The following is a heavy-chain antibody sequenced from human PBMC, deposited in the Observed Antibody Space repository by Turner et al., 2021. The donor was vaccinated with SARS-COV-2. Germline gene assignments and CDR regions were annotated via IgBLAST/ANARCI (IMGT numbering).Heavy chain of an antibody. CDR3: VRQFSGVDY. J-gene: IGHJ4*02. Sequence: QVQLVESGGGVVQPGRSLRLSCARSGFTFSDYGMNWVRQSPGKGLEWVATISYAGSNKHYADSVKGRFTISRDNSKNTLDLEMNSLRTEDTAVYYCVRQFSGVDYWGQGTLVTVSS. D-gene: IGHD6-19*01. V-gene: IGHV3-30*03. CDR1: GFTFSDYG. CDR2: ISYAGSNK.